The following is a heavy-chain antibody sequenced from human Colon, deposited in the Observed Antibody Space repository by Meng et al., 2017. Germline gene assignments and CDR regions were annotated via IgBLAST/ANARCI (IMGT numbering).Heavy chain of an antibody. J-gene: IGHJ4*02. CDR1: GFTFSDSY. CDR2: SHGNTV. V-gene: IGHV3-11*01. D-gene: IGHD6-19*01. CDR3: ARGWLAN. Sequence: QVPLVESGGGLVEPGGSLRLSCAASGFTFSDSYMNWIRQAPGKGLEWVSYSHGNTVYYADSVKGRFTISRDNAKNSLYLQMNSLRAGDTAVYYCARGWLANWGQGTLVTVSS.